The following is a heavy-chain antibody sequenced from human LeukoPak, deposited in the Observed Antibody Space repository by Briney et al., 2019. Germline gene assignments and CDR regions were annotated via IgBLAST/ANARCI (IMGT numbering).Heavy chain of an antibody. CDR3: ARRRRNFIAVAGYFDY. V-gene: IGHV4-34*01. Sequence: SETLSLTCTVSGGSISSYYWSWIRQPPGKGLEWIGEINHSGSTNYNPSLKSRVTISVGTSKNQFSLKLSSVTAADTAVYYCARRRRNFIAVAGYFDYWGQGTLVTVSS. CDR1: GGSISSYY. J-gene: IGHJ4*02. CDR2: INHSGST. D-gene: IGHD6-19*01.